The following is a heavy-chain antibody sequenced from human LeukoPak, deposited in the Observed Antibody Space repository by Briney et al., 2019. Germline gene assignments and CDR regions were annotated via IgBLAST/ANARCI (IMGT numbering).Heavy chain of an antibody. CDR1: GFTFRSYS. Sequence: GGSLRLSCAASGFTFRSYSIHWVRQAPGKGLEWVAVISYDASKKYYADSVKGRFTISRDNSKNTVYLQMNGLRIEDTAMYYCAKEEGPRNYGATWGQGTLVTVSS. D-gene: IGHD4/OR15-4a*01. CDR2: ISYDASKK. J-gene: IGHJ5*02. V-gene: IGHV3-30*18. CDR3: AKEEGPRNYGAT.